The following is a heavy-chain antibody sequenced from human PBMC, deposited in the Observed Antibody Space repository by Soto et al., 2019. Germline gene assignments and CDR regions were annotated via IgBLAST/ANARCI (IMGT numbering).Heavy chain of an antibody. Sequence: LSLTCTVSGGSFSPNYWAWIRQAPGKGLEWISYISGDGTTVHYIDSVKGRFTISRDNAKNSLYLQINSLRAEDSAVYYCARDRYYYGMDVWGQGTTVTVSS. CDR2: ISGDGTTV. CDR1: GGSFSPNY. D-gene: IGHD3-9*01. J-gene: IGHJ6*02. CDR3: ARDRYYYGMDV. V-gene: IGHV3-11*01.